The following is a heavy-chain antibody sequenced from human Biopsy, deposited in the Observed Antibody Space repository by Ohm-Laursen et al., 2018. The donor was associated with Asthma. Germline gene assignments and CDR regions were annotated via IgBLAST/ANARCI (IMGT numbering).Heavy chain of an antibody. Sequence: SVKVSCKPPGGTFSNFAISWVRQAPGQGPKWLGGIMTVFGTTNYAQKFQGRVTITADESTSTAYMEVTSLRSEDTAIYYCARCQVGYSSGWSLLLKKIYYSGMDVWGQGTAVTVSS. CDR1: GGTFSNFA. D-gene: IGHD6-19*01. J-gene: IGHJ6*02. CDR2: IMTVFGTT. V-gene: IGHV1-69*13. CDR3: ARCQVGYSSGWSLLLKKIYYSGMDV.